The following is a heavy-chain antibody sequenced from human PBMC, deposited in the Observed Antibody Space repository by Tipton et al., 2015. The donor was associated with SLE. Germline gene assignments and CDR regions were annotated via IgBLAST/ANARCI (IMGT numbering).Heavy chain of an antibody. J-gene: IGHJ4*02. Sequence: QLVQSGAEVKKPGASVKVSCKASGYTFTGYYMHWVRQAPGQGLEWMGRINPNSGGTNYAQKFQGRVTMTRDTSISTAYMELSSLRSEDTAVYYCASQSSNYYDSSGVFDYWGQGTLVTVSS. D-gene: IGHD3-22*01. V-gene: IGHV1-2*06. CDR3: ASQSSNYYDSSGVFDY. CDR2: INPNSGGT. CDR1: GYTFTGYY.